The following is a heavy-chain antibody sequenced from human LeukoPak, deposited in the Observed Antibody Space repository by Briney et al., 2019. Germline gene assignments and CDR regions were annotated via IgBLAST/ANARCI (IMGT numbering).Heavy chain of an antibody. J-gene: IGHJ4*02. D-gene: IGHD2-2*01. CDR2: INPNSGGT. CDR3: ARGLGYRSSTSCPDY. V-gene: IGHV1-2*02. Sequence: ASVKVSCKASGYTFTGYYMHWVRQAPGQGLEWMGWINPNSGGTNYAQKFPGRLTMTSDTSISTDYLELRRLRSDDTAVYYCARGLGYRSSTSCPDYWGQGTMVTVSS. CDR1: GYTFTGYY.